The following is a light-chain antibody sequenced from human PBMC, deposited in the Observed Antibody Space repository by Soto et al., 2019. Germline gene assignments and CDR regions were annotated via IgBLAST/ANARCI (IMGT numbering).Light chain of an antibody. V-gene: IGKV3-20*01. CDR2: GAS. CDR1: QSVSSSF. Sequence: EIVLTQSPGTLSLSPGERATLSCRASQSVSSSFLAWYQQKPGQAPRLLIYGASSRATGIPDRFSGSWSGTGFTLTISGLEPEDFAVYYCQQYGSSPWTFGQGTKVEIK. CDR3: QQYGSSPWT. J-gene: IGKJ1*01.